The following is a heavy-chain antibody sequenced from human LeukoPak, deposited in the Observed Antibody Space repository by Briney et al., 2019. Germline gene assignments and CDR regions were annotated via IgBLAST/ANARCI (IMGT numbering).Heavy chain of an antibody. D-gene: IGHD6-19*01. V-gene: IGHV4-39*01. Sequence: PSETLSLTCTVSGGSISSSSYYWGWIRQPPGKGGEWIGSIYYSGSTYYNPARKSRFTIYVNRGKNQFSLKLSSVTAADTAVYYCARHVHSSGWYFDYFDYWGQGTLVTVSS. J-gene: IGHJ4*02. CDR3: ARHVHSSGWYFDYFDY. CDR1: GGSISSSSYY. CDR2: IYYSGST.